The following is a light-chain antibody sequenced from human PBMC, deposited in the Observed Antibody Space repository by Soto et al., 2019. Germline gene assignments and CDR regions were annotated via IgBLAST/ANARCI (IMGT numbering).Light chain of an antibody. CDR2: DAS. V-gene: IGKV1-5*01. CDR3: QQYRT. Sequence: DIQMTHSPSTLSASVGGRVTITCRASQSISSWLAWYQQKPGKAPKLLIYDASSLDSGVPSRFSGSGAGTEFTLTISSLQPDDFATYYCQQYRTFGQGTKVDIK. CDR1: QSISSW. J-gene: IGKJ1*01.